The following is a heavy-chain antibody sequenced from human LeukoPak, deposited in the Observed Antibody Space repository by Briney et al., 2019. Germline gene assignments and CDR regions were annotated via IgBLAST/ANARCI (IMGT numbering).Heavy chain of an antibody. J-gene: IGHJ3*02. D-gene: IGHD3-10*01. CDR2: ISGSSSHI. Sequence: GGSLRLSCAASGFTFSTYSLHWVRQAPGQRPEWVSSISGSSSHIFYADSMRGRFTISRDNAKNSLYLQMNSLRAEDTAVYYCATSPPAVRGVDNAFDIWGQGTMVTVSS. CDR3: ATSPPAVRGVDNAFDI. CDR1: GFTFSTYS. V-gene: IGHV3-21*01.